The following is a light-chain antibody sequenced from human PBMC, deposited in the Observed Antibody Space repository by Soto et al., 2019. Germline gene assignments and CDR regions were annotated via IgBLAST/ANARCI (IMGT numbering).Light chain of an antibody. J-gene: IGKJ4*01. CDR3: QQRSNWPPGLT. CDR1: QSVSSY. Sequence: EIVLTQSPATLSLSPGERVTLSCRASQSVSSYLAWYQQKPGQAPRLLMYDASNRATGIPARFSGSGSGTDFTLTISSLEPEDFAVYYCQQRSNWPPGLTFGGGTKVEIK. CDR2: DAS. V-gene: IGKV3-11*01.